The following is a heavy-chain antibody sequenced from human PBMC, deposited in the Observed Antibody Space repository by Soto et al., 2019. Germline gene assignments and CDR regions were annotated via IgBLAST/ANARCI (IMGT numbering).Heavy chain of an antibody. Sequence: GGSLRLSCSASGFTFSSYAMHWVRQAPGKGLEYVSAISSNGGSTYYADSVKGRFTISRDNSKNTLYLQMSSLRAEDTAVYYCEKGGIAGGQLVRGIAFDIWGQGTMVTVSS. CDR3: EKGGIAGGQLVRGIAFDI. CDR1: GFTFSSYA. D-gene: IGHD6-6*01. CDR2: ISSNGGST. V-gene: IGHV3-64D*09. J-gene: IGHJ3*02.